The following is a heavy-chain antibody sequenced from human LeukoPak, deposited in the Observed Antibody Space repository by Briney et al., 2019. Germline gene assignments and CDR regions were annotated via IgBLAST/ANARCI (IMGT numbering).Heavy chain of an antibody. D-gene: IGHD1-26*01. CDR1: GFTFSSYG. CDR2: LSRSSSAI. V-gene: IGHV3-48*04. CDR3: ARDLGAVGRDWYFDL. Sequence: GGSLRLSCAVSGFTFSSYGMNWVRQAPGKGLEWVSYLSRSSSAIYYADSAKGRFTISRDNAKNSLYLQMNTLRAEDTAVYYCARDLGAVGRDWYFDLWGRGTLVTVSS. J-gene: IGHJ2*01.